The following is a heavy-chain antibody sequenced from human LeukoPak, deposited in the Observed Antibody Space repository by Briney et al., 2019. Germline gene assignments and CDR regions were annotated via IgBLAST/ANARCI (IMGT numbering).Heavy chain of an antibody. V-gene: IGHV3-23*01. D-gene: IGHD6-13*01. CDR1: GFTFSDYN. CDR3: AKEGGYSSSWTDY. J-gene: IGHJ4*02. Sequence: GGSLRLSCAASGFTFSDYNMNWVRQAPGKGLEWVSGISGSGGTTYYADSVKGRFTISRDNSKNTLYLQMNSLRAEDTAVYYCAKEGGYSSSWTDYWGQGTLVTVSS. CDR2: ISGSGGTT.